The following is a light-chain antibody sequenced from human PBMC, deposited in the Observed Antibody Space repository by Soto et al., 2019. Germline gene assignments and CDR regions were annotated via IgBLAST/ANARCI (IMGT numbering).Light chain of an antibody. J-gene: IGKJ1*01. CDR1: QSVITN. CDR3: EQYYTWPRGT. Sequence: EIVMTQSPGTLSVSPGGRAALSCRASQSVITNLAWYQQKPGQAPRLLIFDASTRATGIPARFSGSGSGTEFTLTIRSLQSADVAVYYCEQYYTWPRGTFGQGTKVEV. CDR2: DAS. V-gene: IGKV3-15*01.